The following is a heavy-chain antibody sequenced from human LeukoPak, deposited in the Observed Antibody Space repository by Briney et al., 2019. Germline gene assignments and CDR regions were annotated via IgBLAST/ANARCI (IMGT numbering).Heavy chain of an antibody. CDR2: INPKSGGT. CDR1: GYTFSGYY. Sequence: GASVKVSCKASGYTFSGYYMHWVRQAPGQGLEWMGWINPKSGGTNEAQKFHNRVTMTRDTSISTAYMELSRLRSDDTAVYYCARMPLYGSGSYPIDYWGQGTLVTVSS. D-gene: IGHD3-10*01. J-gene: IGHJ4*02. V-gene: IGHV1-2*02. CDR3: ARMPLYGSGSYPIDY.